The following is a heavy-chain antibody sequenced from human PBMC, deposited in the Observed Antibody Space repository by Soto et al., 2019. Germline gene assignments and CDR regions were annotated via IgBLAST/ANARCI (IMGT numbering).Heavy chain of an antibody. CDR2: IIPILDVT. CDR3: ARGATGRGSESSFDI. CDR1: GDTFRTYP. V-gene: IGHV1-69*02. J-gene: IGHJ3*02. Sequence: QVQLVQSGAEVKEPGSSVKVSCKLSGDTFRTYPITWVRQAPGQGLEWMGRIIPILDVTDYAQRFQGRLTLTADKSTATAYMAMRSLRSDDTAMFYWARGATGRGSESSFDIWGRGTMVTVSS. D-gene: IGHD2-8*02.